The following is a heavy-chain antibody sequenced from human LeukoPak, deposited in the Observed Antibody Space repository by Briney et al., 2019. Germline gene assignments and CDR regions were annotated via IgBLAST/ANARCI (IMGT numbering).Heavy chain of an antibody. CDR3: AREAPSGGSYYDFDY. J-gene: IGHJ4*02. CDR2: INHSGST. CDR1: GGSFSGYY. Sequence: ASETLSLTCAVYGGSFSGYYWSWIRQPPGKGLEWIGEINHSGSTNYNPSLKSRVTISVDTSKNQFSLKLSSVTAADTAVYYCAREAPSGGSYYDFDYWGQGTLVTVSS. V-gene: IGHV4-34*01. D-gene: IGHD1-26*01.